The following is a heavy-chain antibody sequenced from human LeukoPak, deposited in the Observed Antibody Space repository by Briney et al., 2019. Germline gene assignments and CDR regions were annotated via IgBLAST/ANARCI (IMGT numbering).Heavy chain of an antibody. CDR2: IIPIFGTA. J-gene: IGHJ5*02. V-gene: IGHV1-69*05. D-gene: IGHD3-3*01. Sequence: GASAKVSCKASGGTFSSYAISWVRQAPGQGLEWMGGIIPIFGTANYAQKFQGRVTITTDESTSTAYMELSSLRSEDTAVYYCARSQYDFWSGYHRLYNWFDPWGQGTLVTVSS. CDR1: GGTFSSYA. CDR3: ARSQYDFWSGYHRLYNWFDP.